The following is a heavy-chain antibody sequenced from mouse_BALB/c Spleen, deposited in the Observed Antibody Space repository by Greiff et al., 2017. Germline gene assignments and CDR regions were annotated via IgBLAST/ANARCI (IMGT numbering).Heavy chain of an antibody. J-gene: IGHJ2*01. V-gene: IGHV5-17*02. Sequence: EVQRVESGGGLVQPGGSRKLSCAASGFTFSSFGMHWVRQAPEKGLEWVAYISSGSSTIYYADTVKGRFTISRDNPKNTLFLQMTSQRSEDTAMYYCARYGNYYFDYWGQGTTLTVSS. D-gene: IGHD2-1*01. CDR1: GFTFSSFG. CDR3: ARYGNYYFDY. CDR2: ISSGSSTI.